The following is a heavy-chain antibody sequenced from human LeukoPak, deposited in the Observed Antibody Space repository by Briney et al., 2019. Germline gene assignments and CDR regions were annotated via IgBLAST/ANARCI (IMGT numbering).Heavy chain of an antibody. V-gene: IGHV3-23*01. CDR2: ISGSGGST. D-gene: IGHD3-3*01. Sequence: GGSLRLSCAASGFTFSSYAMSWVRQAPGKGLEWVSAISGSGGSTYYADSVKGRFTISRDNSKNTLYLQMNSLRAEDTAVYYCARVSAHYDFWSGYYRYYFDYWGQGTLVTVSS. J-gene: IGHJ4*02. CDR3: ARVSAHYDFWSGYYRYYFDY. CDR1: GFTFSSYA.